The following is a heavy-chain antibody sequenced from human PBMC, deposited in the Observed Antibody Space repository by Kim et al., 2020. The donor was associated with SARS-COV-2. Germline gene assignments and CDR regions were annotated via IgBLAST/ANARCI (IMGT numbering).Heavy chain of an antibody. J-gene: IGHJ6*02. CDR2: INPSGGST. CDR3: AREPPAYSSGFSYYYYYGMDG. Sequence: ASVKVSCKASGYTFTSYYMHWVRQAPGQGLEWMGIINPSGGSTSYAQKFQGRVTMTRDTSTSTVYMELSSLRSEDTAVYYCAREPPAYSSGFSYYYYYGMDGWGQGTTVTVSS. V-gene: IGHV1-46*01. D-gene: IGHD3-22*01. CDR1: GYTFTSYY.